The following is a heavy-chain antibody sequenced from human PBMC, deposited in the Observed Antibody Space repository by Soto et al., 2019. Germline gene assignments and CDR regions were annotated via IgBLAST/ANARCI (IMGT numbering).Heavy chain of an antibody. CDR3: VKDSSGWLYYFDY. CDR2: ISSNGGST. D-gene: IGHD6-19*01. V-gene: IGHV3-64D*06. CDR1: GFTFSSYA. J-gene: IGHJ4*02. Sequence: PGGSLRLSCSASGFTFSSYAMHWVRQAPGKGLEYVSAISSNGGSTYYADSVKGRFTISRDNSKNTLHLQMSSLRAEDTAVYYCVKDSSGWLYYFDYWGQGTLVTVSS.